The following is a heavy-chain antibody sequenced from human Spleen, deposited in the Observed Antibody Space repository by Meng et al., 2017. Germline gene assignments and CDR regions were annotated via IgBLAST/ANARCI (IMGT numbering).Heavy chain of an antibody. CDR2: INPNSGGT. CDR1: GYTFTGYY. V-gene: IGHV1-2*02. Sequence: ASVKVSCKASGYTFTGYYMHWVRQAPGQGLEWMGWINPNSGGTNYAQKFQGRVTMTRDTSISTAYMELSRLRSDDTVVYYCAAEPLYCSSTSCYWYAFDIWGQGTMVTVSS. D-gene: IGHD2-2*01. J-gene: IGHJ3*02. CDR3: AAEPLYCSSTSCYWYAFDI.